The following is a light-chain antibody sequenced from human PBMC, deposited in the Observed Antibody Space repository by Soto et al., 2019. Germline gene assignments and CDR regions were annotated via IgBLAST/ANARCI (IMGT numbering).Light chain of an antibody. Sequence: LTQPRSVSGSPGQSVTFSCTGTSSDVGAYIYVSWYQQHPGKAPKLIIYDVIKRPSGVPDRFSGSKSGNTASLTISGLQAEDEADYYCCSYAGSYTHVFGTGTKVTAL. CDR1: SSDVGAYIY. CDR2: DVI. V-gene: IGLV2-11*01. J-gene: IGLJ1*01. CDR3: CSYAGSYTHV.